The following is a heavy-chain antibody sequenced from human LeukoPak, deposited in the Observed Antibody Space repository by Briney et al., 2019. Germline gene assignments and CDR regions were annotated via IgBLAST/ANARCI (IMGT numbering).Heavy chain of an antibody. CDR2: ISGSGAYT. V-gene: IGHV3-23*01. Sequence: PGGSLRLSCAASGFTFGSYAMSWVRQAPGRGLEWVSAISGSGAYTYYVDSVRGRFTISRDNSKNTLYLQMNSLRAEDTAVYYCAKAEFDYYDSSGYSGYWGQGTLVTVSS. CDR3: AKAEFDYYDSSGYSGY. J-gene: IGHJ4*02. CDR1: GFTFGSYA. D-gene: IGHD3-22*01.